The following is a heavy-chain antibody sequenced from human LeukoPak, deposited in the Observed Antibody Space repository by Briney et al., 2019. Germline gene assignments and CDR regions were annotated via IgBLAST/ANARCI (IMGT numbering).Heavy chain of an antibody. V-gene: IGHV1-18*01. CDR3: ARDRYYYGSGSYLTFDY. CDR1: GYTFTSYV. D-gene: IGHD3-10*01. J-gene: IGHJ4*02. CDR2: ISAYNGNT. Sequence: GASVKVSCKASGYTFTSYVINWVRQAPGQGLEWMGWISAYNGNTNYAQKLQGRVTMTTDTSTSTAYMELRSLRSDDTAVYYCARDRYYYGSGSYLTFDYWGQGTLVTVSS.